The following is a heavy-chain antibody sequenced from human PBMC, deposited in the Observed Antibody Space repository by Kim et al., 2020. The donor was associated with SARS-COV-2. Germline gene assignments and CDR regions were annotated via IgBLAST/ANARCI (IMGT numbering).Heavy chain of an antibody. CDR3: AKDLLVDFWSGYHTSSFDY. CDR2: ISGSGGST. V-gene: IGHV3-23*01. J-gene: IGHJ4*02. CDR1: GFTFSSYA. Sequence: GGSLRLSCAASGFTFSSYAMSWVRQAPGKGLEWVSAISGSGGSTYYADSVKGRFTISRDNSKNTLYLQMNSLRAEDTAVYYCAKDLLVDFWSGYHTSSFDYWGQGTLVTVSS. D-gene: IGHD3-3*01.